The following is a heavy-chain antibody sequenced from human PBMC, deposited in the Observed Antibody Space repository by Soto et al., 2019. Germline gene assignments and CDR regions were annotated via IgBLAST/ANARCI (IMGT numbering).Heavy chain of an antibody. CDR1: GYTFTSYG. CDR2: ISANNGNT. Sequence: QVQLVQSGAEVKKPGDSVRVSCKASGYTFTSYGIGWVRQAPGQGLEWMGWISANNGNTKYAQKVQGRVTMTTDASKSTAYMELKSLRSDDAAVYYCARDGYFDHWGQGTLVTVSS. CDR3: ARDGYFDH. V-gene: IGHV1-18*01. J-gene: IGHJ4*02.